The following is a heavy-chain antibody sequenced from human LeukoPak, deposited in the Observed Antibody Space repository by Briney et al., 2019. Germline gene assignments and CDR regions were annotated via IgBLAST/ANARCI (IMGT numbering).Heavy chain of an antibody. V-gene: IGHV3-7*01. CDR2: IKQDGSEK. D-gene: IGHD4-11*01. Sequence: GGSLTLSCAASGFTLSSYWMSWVRQATGKGLEWVANIKQDGSEKYYVDSVKGRFTISRDNARNSLYLQMNSLRAEDTAVYYCAREGGGDSNYVGFGEYYYYYYMDVWGKGTTVTVSS. J-gene: IGHJ6*03. CDR1: GFTLSSYW. CDR3: AREGGGDSNYVGFGEYYYYYYMDV.